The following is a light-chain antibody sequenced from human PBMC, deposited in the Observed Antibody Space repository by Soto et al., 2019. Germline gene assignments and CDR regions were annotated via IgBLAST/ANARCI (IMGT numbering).Light chain of an antibody. J-gene: IGKJ4*01. V-gene: IGKV3-15*01. CDR3: QQRSNWPLT. Sequence: EIVMTQSPVTLSVSPGERATLSCRASQNISRSLAWYQQKPGQGPSLLIYGTSTRAGGVPARFSGSGSGTDFTLTISSLEPEDFAVYYCQQRSNWPLTFGGGTTGDIK. CDR1: QNISRS. CDR2: GTS.